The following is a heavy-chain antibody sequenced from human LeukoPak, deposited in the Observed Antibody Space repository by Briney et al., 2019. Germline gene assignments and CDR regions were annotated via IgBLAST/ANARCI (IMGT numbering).Heavy chain of an antibody. Sequence: GXXWXRQAPGXXXXXXXAISGSGGRTXXADSVKARFTISRDXXKNTXYLQMNSLRAEDTAGYYCXXXXXXXXXXXXXXXGQGXXVXXSS. V-gene: IGHV3-23*01. J-gene: IGHJ1*01. CDR3: XXXXXXXXXXXXXX. CDR2: ISGSGGRT. CDR1: G.